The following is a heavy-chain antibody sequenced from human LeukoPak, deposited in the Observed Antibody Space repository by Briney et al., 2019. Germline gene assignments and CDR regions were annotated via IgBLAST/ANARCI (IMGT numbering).Heavy chain of an antibody. D-gene: IGHD3-22*01. Sequence: GGSLRLSCAASGFTFSSYAMSWVRQAPGKGPEWASGISGSGGGTYYADSVKGRFAISRDNSKNTLYLQMNSLRAEDTAVYYCAKGDSNGVVLSAFDIWGQGTMVTVSS. V-gene: IGHV3-23*01. J-gene: IGHJ3*02. CDR1: GFTFSSYA. CDR3: AKGDSNGVVLSAFDI. CDR2: ISGSGGGT.